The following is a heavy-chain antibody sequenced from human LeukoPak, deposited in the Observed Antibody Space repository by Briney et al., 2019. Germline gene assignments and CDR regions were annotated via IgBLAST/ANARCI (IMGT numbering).Heavy chain of an antibody. CDR2: ISTYNGNT. CDR3: AAGYCSGGSCYRRVFDY. CDR1: GYNFDRYG. D-gene: IGHD2-15*01. Sequence: ASVKVSCKGSGYNFDRYGVNWVRQAPGQGLEWVGWISTYNGNTFYAQKFEGRVSMTTDTSTNTVYMDLRSLRSDDTAVYYCAAGYCSGGSCYRRVFDYWGQGTLVTVSS. J-gene: IGHJ4*02. V-gene: IGHV1-18*04.